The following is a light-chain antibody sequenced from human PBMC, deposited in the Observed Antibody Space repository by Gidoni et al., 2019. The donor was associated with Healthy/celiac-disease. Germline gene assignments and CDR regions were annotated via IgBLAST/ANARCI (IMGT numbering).Light chain of an antibody. V-gene: IGKV3-15*01. CDR1: QRVSSN. CDR2: GAS. CDR3: QQYNNWPLYT. J-gene: IGKJ2*01. Sequence: EIVMTQSPATLSVSPGERATLSCRASQRVSSNLAWYQQKPGQATRLLIYGASTRATGIPARFSGSGSGTEFTLTISSLQSEDFAVYYCQQYNNWPLYTFGQGTKLEIK.